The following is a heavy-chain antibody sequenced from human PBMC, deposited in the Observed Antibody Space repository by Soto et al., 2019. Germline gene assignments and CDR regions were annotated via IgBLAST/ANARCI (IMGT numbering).Heavy chain of an antibody. Sequence: QVQLVQSGAEVKKPGASVKVSCKASGYTFTSYYMHWVRQAPGQGLEWMGIINPSGGSTSYAQKFQGRVTMSRDTSTSTVYMELRSLRSEDTAVYYCARDGNYAVFDYWGQGTLVTVSS. V-gene: IGHV1-46*01. CDR3: ARDGNYAVFDY. J-gene: IGHJ4*02. D-gene: IGHD1-7*01. CDR1: GYTFTSYY. CDR2: INPSGGST.